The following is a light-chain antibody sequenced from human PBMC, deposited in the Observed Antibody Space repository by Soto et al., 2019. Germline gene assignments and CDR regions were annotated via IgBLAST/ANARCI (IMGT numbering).Light chain of an antibody. J-gene: IGKJ1*01. CDR1: QSVTSN. V-gene: IGKV3-15*01. Sequence: KQSPVTLSLYPGDRATLSCRASQSVTSNLAWYQQRPGQAPRLLIYGASTRATGIPARFSGSGSGTDLTLTISSLQSEDFAVYYCQQYYDWPWTFGQGTKVDIK. CDR3: QQYYDWPWT. CDR2: GAS.